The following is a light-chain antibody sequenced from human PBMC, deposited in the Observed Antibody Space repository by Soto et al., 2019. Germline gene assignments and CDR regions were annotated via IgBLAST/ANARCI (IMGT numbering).Light chain of an antibody. Sequence: EIVLTQSPATLSLSPGVRATLSCRASQSVNSYLAWYQQKPGQAPRLLIYDASNRATGIPARFSGSGSGTDFTLTISSLEPEDFAVYYCQQRSDWPPFTFGPGTKVDIK. J-gene: IGKJ3*01. CDR1: QSVNSY. V-gene: IGKV3-11*01. CDR2: DAS. CDR3: QQRSDWPPFT.